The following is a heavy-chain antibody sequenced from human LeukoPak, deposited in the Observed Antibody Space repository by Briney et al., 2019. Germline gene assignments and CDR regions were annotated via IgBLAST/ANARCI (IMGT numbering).Heavy chain of an antibody. D-gene: IGHD3-10*01. CDR1: GGSISSYY. Sequence: PSGTLSLTCTVSGGSISSYYWSWIRQPPGKGLEWIWYIYYSGSTNYNPSLKSRVTISVDTSKNQFSLKLSSVTAADTAVYYCARRYYYGSGSPEYWGQGTQVTVSS. J-gene: IGHJ4*02. CDR2: IYYSGST. V-gene: IGHV4-59*01. CDR3: ARRYYYGSGSPEY.